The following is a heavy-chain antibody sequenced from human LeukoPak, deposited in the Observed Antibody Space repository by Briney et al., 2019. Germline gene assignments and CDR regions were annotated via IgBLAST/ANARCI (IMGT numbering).Heavy chain of an antibody. CDR2: INHSGST. CDR1: GGSFSGYY. D-gene: IGHD3-16*01. J-gene: IGHJ4*02. Sequence: PSETLSLTCAVYGGSFSGYYWSWIRQPPGKGLEWIGEINHSGSTNYNPSLKSRVTISVDTSKNQFSLKLSSVTAADTAVYYCASSRWGDYVFDYWGQRTLVTVSS. CDR3: ASSRWGDYVFDY. V-gene: IGHV4-34*01.